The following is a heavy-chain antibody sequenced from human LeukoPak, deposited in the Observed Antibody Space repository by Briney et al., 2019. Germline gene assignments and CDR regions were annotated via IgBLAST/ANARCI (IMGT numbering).Heavy chain of an antibody. Sequence: SETLSLTCAIYGGSFGDYSWSWIRQSPGKGLEYIGEINRSGDTNRKPSLMSRVTMSVDTSKNQFSLKLSSVTAADTAVYYCASVDFVVNGMDVWGQGTTVTVSS. CDR3: ASVDFVVNGMDV. J-gene: IGHJ6*02. V-gene: IGHV4-34*01. D-gene: IGHD2-15*01. CDR1: GGSFGDYS. CDR2: INRSGDT.